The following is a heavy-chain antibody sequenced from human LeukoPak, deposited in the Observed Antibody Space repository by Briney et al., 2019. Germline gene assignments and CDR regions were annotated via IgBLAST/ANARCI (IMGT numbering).Heavy chain of an antibody. Sequence: SEALSLTCTVSGASISSHYWSWIRQPPGKGLEWIGDIYYSGSIKYNPSLKSRVTMSVDTSKNQFSLKLSSVTAADTAVYYCARAAYSGSYHSDYWGQGTLVTVSS. D-gene: IGHD1-26*01. CDR3: ARAAYSGSYHSDY. CDR1: GASISSHY. CDR2: IYYSGSI. J-gene: IGHJ4*02. V-gene: IGHV4-59*11.